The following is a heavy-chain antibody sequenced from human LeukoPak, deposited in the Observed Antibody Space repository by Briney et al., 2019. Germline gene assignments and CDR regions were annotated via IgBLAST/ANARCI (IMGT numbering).Heavy chain of an antibody. V-gene: IGHV4-59*01. Sequence: SETLSLTCSVSGGSISSYYWSWIRQLPGKGLEWIGYISYSGSTNYNPSLKSRVTISVDTSKNQFSLKLSSVTAADTAVYYCASLGYSYGNDYWGQGTLVTVSS. CDR3: ASLGYSYGNDY. CDR1: GGSISSYY. D-gene: IGHD5-18*01. J-gene: IGHJ4*02. CDR2: ISYSGST.